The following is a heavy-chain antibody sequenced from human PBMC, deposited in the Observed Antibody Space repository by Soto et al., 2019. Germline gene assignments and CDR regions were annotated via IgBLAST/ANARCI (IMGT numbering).Heavy chain of an antibody. CDR3: AKDWDCIDY. Sequence: PGGSLRLSCAASGFTFSSYGMHWVRQAPGKGLEWVAVISYDGSNKYYADSVKGRFTISRDNSKNTLYLQMNSLRAEDTAVYYCAKDWDCIDYWGQGTLVTVSS. D-gene: IGHD2-21*02. CDR1: GFTFSSYG. V-gene: IGHV3-30*18. J-gene: IGHJ4*02. CDR2: ISYDGSNK.